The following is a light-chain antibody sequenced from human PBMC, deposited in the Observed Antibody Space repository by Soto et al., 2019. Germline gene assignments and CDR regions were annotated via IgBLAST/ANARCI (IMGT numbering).Light chain of an antibody. CDR1: SSDVGGYIY. CDR2: DAS. V-gene: IGLV2-11*01. Sequence: QSVLTQPRSVSGSPGQSVTISCTGTSSDVGGYIYVSWYQQHPGKAPKLMIYDASKRPSGVPDRFSGSKSGNTASLTISGLQAEDEADYYCCSYAGRVFGGGTKLTVL. J-gene: IGLJ2*01. CDR3: CSYAGRV.